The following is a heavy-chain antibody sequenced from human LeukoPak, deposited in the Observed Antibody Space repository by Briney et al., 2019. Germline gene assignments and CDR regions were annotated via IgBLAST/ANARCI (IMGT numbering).Heavy chain of an antibody. Sequence: GGSLRLSCAASGFTFSSYSMNWVRQAPGKGLDWVSYISSSSSTKYYADSMKGRFTISRDNAKNALYLHMNSLRDEDTAVYYCVRDGYNNGFRPWGHRSPVTVSS. D-gene: IGHD5-12*01. CDR1: GFTFSSYS. CDR2: ISSSSSTK. J-gene: IGHJ1*01. V-gene: IGHV3-48*02. CDR3: VRDGYNNGFRP.